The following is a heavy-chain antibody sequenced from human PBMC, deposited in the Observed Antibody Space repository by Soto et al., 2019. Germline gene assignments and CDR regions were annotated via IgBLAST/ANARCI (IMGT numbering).Heavy chain of an antibody. J-gene: IGHJ5*02. CDR3: ARELSGSWYNWFDP. CDR1: GFSVSSNS. V-gene: IGHV3-53*01. CDR2: IHSDVTT. Sequence: GSLRLSCAASGFSVSSNSMSWVRQAPGKGLEWVSVIHSDVTTYYADSVKGRFIISRDNSKDTLYLQMNRLRAEDTAVYYCARELSGSWYNWFDPWGQGTLVTVSS. D-gene: IGHD5-12*01.